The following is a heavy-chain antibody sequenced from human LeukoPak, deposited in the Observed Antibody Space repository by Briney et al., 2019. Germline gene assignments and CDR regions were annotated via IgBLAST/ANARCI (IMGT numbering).Heavy chain of an antibody. CDR1: GFTFSSYG. D-gene: IGHD1-26*01. Sequence: GGSLRLSCAASGFTFSSYGMHWVRQAPGKGLEWVAVISYDGSNKYYADSVKGRFTISRDNSKNTLYLQMNSLRAEDTAVYYCAKDLWEWELSALDYWGQGTLVTVSS. J-gene: IGHJ4*02. V-gene: IGHV3-30*18. CDR3: AKDLWEWELSALDY. CDR2: ISYDGSNK.